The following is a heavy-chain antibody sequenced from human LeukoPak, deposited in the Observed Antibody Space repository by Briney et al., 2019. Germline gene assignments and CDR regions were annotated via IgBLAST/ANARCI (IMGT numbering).Heavy chain of an antibody. CDR2: IYYSGST. D-gene: IGHD1-26*01. J-gene: IGHJ5*02. V-gene: IGHV4-39*01. CDR1: GCSISSSRYY. CDR3: ARYSGSYYGWFDP. Sequence: PSETLSLTCTVSGCSISSSRYYWGWIPQPPGKGLEWIGSIYYSGSTYYNPSLKSRVTISVDTSKNQFSLKLSSVTAADTAVYYCARYSGSYYGWFDPWGQGTLVTVSS.